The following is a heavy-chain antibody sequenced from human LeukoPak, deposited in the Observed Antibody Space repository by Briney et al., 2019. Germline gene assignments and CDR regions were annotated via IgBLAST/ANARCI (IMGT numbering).Heavy chain of an antibody. D-gene: IGHD3-10*01. J-gene: IGHJ4*02. CDR3: ARGFYSYGSVLHDY. Sequence: SETLSLTCTVSGASISGYYWSWIRQPPGKGLEWIGYIYYSRSTNYNPSLKSRVAISIDTSKNQFSLKLSSVTAADTAIYYCARGFYSYGSVLHDYWGQGTLVTVSS. V-gene: IGHV4-59*01. CDR2: IYYSRST. CDR1: GASISGYY.